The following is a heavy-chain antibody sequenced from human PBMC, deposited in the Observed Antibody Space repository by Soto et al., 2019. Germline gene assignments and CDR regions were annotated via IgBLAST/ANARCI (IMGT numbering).Heavy chain of an antibody. CDR1: GDSVSTNSAT. V-gene: IGHV6-1*01. CDR3: ARDHSLSSGWRGWFDP. Sequence: PSQTLSLTCAISGDSVSTNSATWDWIRQSPSRGLEWLGRTYYRSKWYNDYAVSVKSRITINPDTSKNQFSLQLNSVTPEDTAVYYCARDHSLSSGWRGWFDPWGQGTLVTVSS. J-gene: IGHJ5*02. D-gene: IGHD6-19*01. CDR2: TYYRSKWYN.